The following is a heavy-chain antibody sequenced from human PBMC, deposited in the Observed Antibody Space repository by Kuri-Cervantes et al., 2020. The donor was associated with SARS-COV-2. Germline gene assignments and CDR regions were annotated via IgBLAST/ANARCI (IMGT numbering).Heavy chain of an antibody. V-gene: IGHV4-34*01. CDR1: GGSFSGYY. J-gene: IGHJ5*02. CDR2: INHSGST. CDR3: ARGEAGRGWFDP. Sequence: SETLSLTCAVYGGSFSGYYWSWIRQPPGKGLEWIGEINHSGSTNYNPSLKSRVTISVDTSKNQFSLKLSSVTAADTAVYYCARGEAGRGWFDPWGQGTLVTVSS. D-gene: IGHD1-1*01.